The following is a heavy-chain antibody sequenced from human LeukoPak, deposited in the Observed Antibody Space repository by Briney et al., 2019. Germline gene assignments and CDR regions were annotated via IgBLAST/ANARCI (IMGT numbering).Heavy chain of an antibody. D-gene: IGHD2-21*02. CDR3: AKDLLVVVTASGFDY. Sequence: GGSLRLSCAASGFTFSSYAMSGVRQAPGKGLEWVSAIIGSGGSTYYAASVKGRFTISRDNSKNTLYLQMNSLRAEDTAVYYCAKDLLVVVTASGFDYWGQGTLVTVSS. CDR2: IIGSGGST. J-gene: IGHJ4*02. V-gene: IGHV3-23*01. CDR1: GFTFSSYA.